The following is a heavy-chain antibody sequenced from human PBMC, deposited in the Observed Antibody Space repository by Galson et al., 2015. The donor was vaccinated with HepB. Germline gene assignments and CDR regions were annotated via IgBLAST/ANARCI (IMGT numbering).Heavy chain of an antibody. D-gene: IGHD6-13*01. V-gene: IGHV5-51*01. CDR3: ARRIAAAGADDAFDI. CDR2: IYPGDSDT. J-gene: IGHJ3*02. CDR1: GYSFTSYW. Sequence: SGAEVKKPGESLQISCKGSGYSFTSYWIGWVRQMPGKGLEWMGIIYPGDSDTRYSPSFQGQVTISADKSISTAYLQWSSLKASDTAMYYCARRIAAAGADDAFDIWGQGTMVTVSS.